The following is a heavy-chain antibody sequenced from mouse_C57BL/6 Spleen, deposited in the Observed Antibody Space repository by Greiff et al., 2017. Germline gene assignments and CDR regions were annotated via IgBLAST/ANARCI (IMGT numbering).Heavy chain of an antibody. V-gene: IGHV1-42*01. CDR1: GYSFTGYY. D-gene: IGHD1-1*01. CDR3: EIGGYITTVAEGYWYFDV. J-gene: IGHJ1*03. Sequence: VQLKESGPELVKPGASVKISCKASGYSFTGYYMNWVKQSPEKSLEWIGEINPSTGGTTYNQKIKAKATLTVDKSSSTAYKQLKSLTSEDSAVYYCEIGGYITTVAEGYWYFDVWGTGTTVTVSS. CDR2: INPSTGGT.